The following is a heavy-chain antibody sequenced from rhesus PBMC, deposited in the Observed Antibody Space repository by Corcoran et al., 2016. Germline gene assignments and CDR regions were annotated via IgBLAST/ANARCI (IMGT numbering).Heavy chain of an antibody. CDR3: TRVTTFSFDY. D-gene: IGHD4-17*01. CDR1: GFTVSSSW. CDR2: IYGSTL. V-gene: IGHV3-11*01. J-gene: IGHJ4*01. Sequence: EVQLAESGGGLVQPGGSLRLSCAASGFTVSSSWVSGVLQAPGKGLEWLSDIYGSTLYYGDSVKGRFTVSRDNAKNSLYLQMNSLRAEDTAVYYCTRVTTFSFDYWGQGVLVTVSS.